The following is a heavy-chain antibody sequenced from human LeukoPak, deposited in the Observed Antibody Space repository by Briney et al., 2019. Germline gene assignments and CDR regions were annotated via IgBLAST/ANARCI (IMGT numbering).Heavy chain of an antibody. CDR3: ARVSGAIVNSYYFDY. CDR2: IFNSGTT. V-gene: IGHV4-59*08. J-gene: IGHJ4*02. D-gene: IGHD5-18*01. Sequence: SETLSLTCTVSGASMSSFYWTWIRQPSGKGLEWIGNIFNSGTTNYNPSLKSRVTISVDTSKNQFSLKLSSVTAADTAVYYCARVSGAIVNSYYFDYWGQGTLVTVSS. CDR1: GASMSSFY.